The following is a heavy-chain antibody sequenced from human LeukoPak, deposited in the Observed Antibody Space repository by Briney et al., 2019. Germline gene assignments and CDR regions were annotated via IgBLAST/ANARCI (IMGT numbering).Heavy chain of an antibody. Sequence: ASVKVSCKASGYTFTNYGISWVRQAPGQGLEWMGWISAYNGNTNYAQKLQGRVTMTTDTSTSTAYLELRSLRSDGTAVYYCARATYYYGSGRDWGQGTLVTVSS. CDR3: ARATYYYGSGRD. D-gene: IGHD3-10*01. J-gene: IGHJ4*02. CDR2: ISAYNGNT. CDR1: GYTFTNYG. V-gene: IGHV1-18*01.